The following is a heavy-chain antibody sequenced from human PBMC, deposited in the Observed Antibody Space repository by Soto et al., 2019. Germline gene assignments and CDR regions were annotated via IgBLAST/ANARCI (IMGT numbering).Heavy chain of an antibody. CDR3: AREDGYSSPVGP. D-gene: IGHD6-13*01. J-gene: IGHJ5*02. V-gene: IGHV1-69*01. CDR2: IIPIFDTA. CDR1: GGTFSSYA. Sequence: QVQLVQSGAEVKKPGSSVKVSCKASGGTFSSYAISWVRQAPGQGLECKGGIIPIFDTANYAQKFQGRVTITADESTSTAYMELSSLRTEDTAVYYCAREDGYSSPVGPWGQGTLVTVSS.